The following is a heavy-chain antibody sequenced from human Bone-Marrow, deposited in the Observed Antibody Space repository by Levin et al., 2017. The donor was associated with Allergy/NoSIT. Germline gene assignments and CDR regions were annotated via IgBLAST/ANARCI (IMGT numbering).Heavy chain of an antibody. CDR3: ARVVGSYCRSGSCSSYVGDYYHYMDV. CDR2: IYLSGSN. J-gene: IGHJ6*03. Sequence: PSETLSLTCAVSGYSISSGYYWGWIRQPPGKGLEWIGSIYLSGSNYVNPSLKSRVTISVDTSKNQFSLKLISVTAADTAVYYCARVVGSYCRSGSCSSYVGDYYHYMDVWGKGTTVTVSS. CDR1: GYSISSGYY. D-gene: IGHD2-15*01. V-gene: IGHV4-38-2*01.